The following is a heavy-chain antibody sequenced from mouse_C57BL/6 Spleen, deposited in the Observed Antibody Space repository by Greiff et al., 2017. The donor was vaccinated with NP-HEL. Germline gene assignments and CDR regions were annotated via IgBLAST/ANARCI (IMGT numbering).Heavy chain of an antibody. D-gene: IGHD1-1*01. J-gene: IGHJ3*01. V-gene: IGHV5-12*01. CDR1: GFTFSDYY. CDR2: ISNGGGST. CDR3: ARPYYGSSYFAY. Sequence: EVQGVESGGGLVQPGGSLKLSCAASGFTFSDYYMYWVRQTPEKRLEWVAYISNGGGSTYYPDTVKGRFTISRDNAKNTLYLQMSRLKSEDTAMYYCARPYYGSSYFAYWGQGTLVTVSA.